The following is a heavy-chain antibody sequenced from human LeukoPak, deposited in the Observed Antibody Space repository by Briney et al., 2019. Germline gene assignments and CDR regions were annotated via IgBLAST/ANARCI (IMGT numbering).Heavy chain of an antibody. CDR3: ARHQGTTGVKWFDP. Sequence: GGSLRLSCAASGFTFSSYGMHWVRQAPAKVLEWVAVICYDGSNKYYADSVKGRFRISRDNSKNTLYLPMNSLGAEDTAVYYCARHQGTTGVKWFDPWGQGTLVTVSS. CDR1: GFTFSSYG. D-gene: IGHD4-17*01. CDR2: ICYDGSNK. J-gene: IGHJ5*02. V-gene: IGHV3-33*01.